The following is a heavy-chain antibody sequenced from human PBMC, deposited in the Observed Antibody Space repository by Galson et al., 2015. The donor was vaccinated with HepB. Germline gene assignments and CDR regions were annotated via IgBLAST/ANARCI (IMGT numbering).Heavy chain of an antibody. J-gene: IGHJ5*02. CDR2: IIPIFGTA. CDR3: ARGGTMVRGVPPNWFDP. Sequence: SVKVSCKASGGTFSSYAISWVRQAPGQGLEWMGGIIPIFGTANYAQKFQGRVTITADESTSTAYMELSSLRSEDTAVYYCARGGTMVRGVPPNWFDPWGQGTLVTVSS. CDR1: GGTFSSYA. D-gene: IGHD3-10*01. V-gene: IGHV1-69*13.